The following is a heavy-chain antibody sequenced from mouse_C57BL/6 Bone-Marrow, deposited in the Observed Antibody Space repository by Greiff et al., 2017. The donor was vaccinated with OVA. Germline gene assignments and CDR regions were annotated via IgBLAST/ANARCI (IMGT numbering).Heavy chain of an antibody. V-gene: IGHV1-81*01. CDR1: GYTFTSYG. Sequence: QVQLKESGAELARPGASVKLSCKASGYTFTSYGISWVTQRTGQGLEWIGEIYPRSGNTYYNEKFKGKATLTADKSSRTAYMELRSLTAEDSAVYFCAREDYGSSPFAYWGQGTLVTVSA. CDR3: AREDYGSSPFAY. D-gene: IGHD1-1*01. CDR2: IYPRSGNT. J-gene: IGHJ3*01.